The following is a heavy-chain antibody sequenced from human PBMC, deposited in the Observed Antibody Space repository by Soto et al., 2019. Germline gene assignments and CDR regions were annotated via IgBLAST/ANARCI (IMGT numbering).Heavy chain of an antibody. CDR3: ARRGVLPDY. J-gene: IGHJ4*02. CDR1: GYSFTTNG. CDR2: INTDNGDT. Sequence: QVQLVQSGAEVKKPGASVKVSCKTSGYSFTTNGITWVRQAPGQGLEWMGWINTDNGDTKYAQKFQGRVTMTTDTSTSTAYMELRSLRSDDTAVYYCARRGVLPDYWGQESLVTVFS. D-gene: IGHD3-10*01. V-gene: IGHV1-18*01.